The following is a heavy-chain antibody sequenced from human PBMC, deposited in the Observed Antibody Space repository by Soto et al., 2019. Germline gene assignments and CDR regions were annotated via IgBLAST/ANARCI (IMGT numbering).Heavy chain of an antibody. J-gene: IGHJ4*02. V-gene: IGHV3-48*04. D-gene: IGHD5-12*01. CDR1: GFTFSSYS. Sequence: GGSLRLSCAASGFTFSSYSMNWVRQAPGKGLEWVSYISSSSSTIYYADSVKGPFTISRDNAKNSLYLQMNSLRAEDTAVYSCARDPGGYSGDAREDYFDFWGQGTLVTVSS. CDR3: ARDPGGYSGDAREDYFDF. CDR2: ISSSSSTI.